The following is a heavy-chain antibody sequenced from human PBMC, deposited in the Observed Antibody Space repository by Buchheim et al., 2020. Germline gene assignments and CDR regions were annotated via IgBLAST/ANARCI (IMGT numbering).Heavy chain of an antibody. D-gene: IGHD3-3*01. CDR1: GFTFSSYW. V-gene: IGHV3-7*03. J-gene: IGHJ6*02. CDR3: ARSRDFWSGPIYYYYGMDV. CDR2: IKQDGSEK. Sequence: EVQLVESGGGLVQPGGSLRLSCAASGFTFSSYWMSWVRQAPGKGLEWVANIKQDGSEKYYVDSVKGRFTISRDNAKNSLYLQMNNLRAEDTAVYYCARSRDFWSGPIYYYYGMDVWGQGTT.